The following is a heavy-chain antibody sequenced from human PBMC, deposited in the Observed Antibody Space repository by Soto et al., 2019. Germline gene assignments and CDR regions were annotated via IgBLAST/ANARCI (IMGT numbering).Heavy chain of an antibody. CDR2: INHSGST. D-gene: IGHD3-22*01. Sequence: SETLSLTCAVYGGSFSGYYWSWIRQPPGKGLEWIGEINHSGSTNYNPSLKSRATISVDTSKNQFSLKLSSVTAADTAVYYCARDLGGYYDSSVRLDPWGQGTLVTSPQ. J-gene: IGHJ5*02. CDR1: GGSFSGYY. CDR3: ARDLGGYYDSSVRLDP. V-gene: IGHV4-34*01.